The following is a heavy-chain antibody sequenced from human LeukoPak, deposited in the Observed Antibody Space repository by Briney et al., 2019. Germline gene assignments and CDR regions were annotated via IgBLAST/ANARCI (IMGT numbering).Heavy chain of an antibody. CDR3: ARENYDFSY. D-gene: IGHD3-3*01. J-gene: IGHJ4*02. V-gene: IGHV4-61*02. Sequence: PSQTLSLTCTVSGGSISSGSYYWSWIRQPAGKGLEWIGRIYTSGSTNYNPSLKSRVTISVDTSKNQFSLKLSSVTAADTAVYYCARENYDFSYWGQGTLVTVSS. CDR1: GGSISSGSYY. CDR2: IYTSGST.